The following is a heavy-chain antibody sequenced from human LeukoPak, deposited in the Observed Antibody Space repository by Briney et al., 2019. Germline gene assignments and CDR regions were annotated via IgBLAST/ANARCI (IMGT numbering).Heavy chain of an antibody. CDR2: MWSDGHNK. CDR1: GFTFSRSA. J-gene: IGHJ4*02. CDR3: AWGFSCRLKYFDY. V-gene: IGHV3-33*07. Sequence: GGSLRLSRAASGFTFSRSAMDWVRLAPGKGLESVPLMWSDGHNKYYADSMKGRFIVSRDSSKNTLFLQMSSLRAEDTAVYYSAWGFSCRLKYFDYWGQGTLVTVSS. D-gene: IGHD3-16*01.